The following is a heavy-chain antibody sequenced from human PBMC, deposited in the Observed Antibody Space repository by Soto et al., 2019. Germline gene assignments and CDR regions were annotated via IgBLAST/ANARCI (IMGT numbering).Heavy chain of an antibody. CDR1: GGSFSGYY. CDR3: ARGLASIAAAMGAPDFDY. CDR2: INHSGST. V-gene: IGHV4-34*01. D-gene: IGHD6-13*01. Sequence: SETLSLTCAVYGGSFSGYYCSWIRQPPGKGLEWIGEINHSGSTNYNPSLKSRVTISVDTSKNQFSLKLSSVTTADTAVYYCARGLASIAAAMGAPDFDYWGQGTLVTVSS. J-gene: IGHJ4*02.